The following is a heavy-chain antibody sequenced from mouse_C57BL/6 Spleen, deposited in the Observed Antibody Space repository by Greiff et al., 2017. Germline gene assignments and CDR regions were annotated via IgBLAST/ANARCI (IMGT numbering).Heavy chain of an antibody. CDR2: IYPGSGNT. Sequence: LVESGAELVRPGASVKLSCKASGYTFTDYYINWVKQRPGQGLEWIARIYPGSGNTYYNEKFKGKATLTAEKSSNTAYMQLSSLTSEDSAVYFCARDYDYDVGFDYWGQGTTLTVSS. D-gene: IGHD2-4*01. CDR1: GYTFTDYY. J-gene: IGHJ2*01. V-gene: IGHV1-76*01. CDR3: ARDYDYDVGFDY.